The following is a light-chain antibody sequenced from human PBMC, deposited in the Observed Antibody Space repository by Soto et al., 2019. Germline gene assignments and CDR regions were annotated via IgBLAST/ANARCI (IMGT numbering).Light chain of an antibody. J-gene: IGKJ2*03. Sequence: IVLTQSPGTLSLSPGERATLSCRASQSVSSSYLAWYQQKPGQAPRLLIYGASSRATGIPDRFIGSGSGTDFTLTISRRDPEDLEVYDCQQYGSSPYSFGQGTKLEIK. CDR3: QQYGSSPYS. CDR2: GAS. CDR1: QSVSSSY. V-gene: IGKV3-20*01.